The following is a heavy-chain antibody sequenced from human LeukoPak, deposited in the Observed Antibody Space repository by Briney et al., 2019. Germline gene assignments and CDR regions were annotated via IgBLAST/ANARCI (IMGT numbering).Heavy chain of an antibody. V-gene: IGHV1-8*03. CDR2: MNPNSGNT. CDR3: ARAGGGTTLDYYYYYMDV. J-gene: IGHJ6*03. Sequence: GASVKVSCKASGYTFTSYDINWVRQATGQGLEWMGWMNPNSGNTGYAQKFQGRVTITRNTSISTAYMELRSLRSDDTAVYYCARAGGGTTLDYYYYYMDVWGKGTTVTISS. CDR1: GYTFTSYD. D-gene: IGHD1-1*01.